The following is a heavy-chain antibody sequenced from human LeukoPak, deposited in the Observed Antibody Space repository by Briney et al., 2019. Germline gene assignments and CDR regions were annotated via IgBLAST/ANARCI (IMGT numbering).Heavy chain of an antibody. CDR3: ARGRCSSTSCYRDAFDI. V-gene: IGHV1-8*01. J-gene: IGHJ3*02. CDR2: MNPNSGNT. Sequence: ASVKVSCKASGYTFTSYDINWVRQATGQGLEWMGWMNPNSGNTGYAQKFQGRVTMTRNTPISTAYMELSSLRSEDTAVYYCARGRCSSTSCYRDAFDIWGLGTMVTVSS. D-gene: IGHD2-2*02. CDR1: GYTFTSYD.